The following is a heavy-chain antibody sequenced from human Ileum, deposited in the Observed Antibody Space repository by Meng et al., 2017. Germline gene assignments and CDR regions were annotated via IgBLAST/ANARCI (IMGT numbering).Heavy chain of an antibody. V-gene: IGHV4-4*02. CDR2: IHHSGST. CDR3: ARNGDYSADH. CDR1: GGSISFGYW. Sequence: QWQLHESGPGLVQPSGTLSLTCAVSGGSISFGYWWSWVRQPPGQGLEWIGEIHHSGSTNYNPSLKSRVTLSVDNSNNQFSLSLTSVTAADTAVYYCARNGDYSADHWGQGILVTVSS. J-gene: IGHJ4*02. D-gene: IGHD2-21*01.